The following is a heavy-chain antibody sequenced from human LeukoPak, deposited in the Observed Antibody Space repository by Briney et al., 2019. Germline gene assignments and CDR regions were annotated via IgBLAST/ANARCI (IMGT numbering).Heavy chain of an antibody. CDR3: ARDQDYGFDY. D-gene: IGHD4-17*01. V-gene: IGHV3-64*01. Sequence: PGGSLRLSCAASGFTFSRYAMHWVRQAPGKGLEYVSAISSNGGSTYYANSVRGRFTISRDNARNSLYLQLNSLRDEDTAVYFCARDQDYGFDYWGQGTLVTVSS. CDR2: ISSNGGST. J-gene: IGHJ4*02. CDR1: GFTFSRYA.